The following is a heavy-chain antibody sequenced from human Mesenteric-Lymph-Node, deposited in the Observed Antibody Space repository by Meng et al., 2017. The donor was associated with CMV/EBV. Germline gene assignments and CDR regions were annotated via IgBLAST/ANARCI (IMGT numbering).Heavy chain of an antibody. J-gene: IGHJ4*02. CDR2: INHSGST. D-gene: IGHD6-6*01. CDR1: GGSFRDYF. CDR3: ARGLYPGSSSVAGY. V-gene: IGHV4-34*01. Sequence: GSLRLSCAVYGGSFRDYFCSWIRQPPGKGLEWIGEINHSGSTNYNPSLKSRVTITIDTSKNQFSLQLNSVTAADTAVYYCARGLYPGSSSVAGYWGQGTLVTVSS.